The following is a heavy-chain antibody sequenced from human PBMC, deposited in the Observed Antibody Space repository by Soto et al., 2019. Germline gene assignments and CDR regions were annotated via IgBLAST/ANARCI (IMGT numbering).Heavy chain of an antibody. CDR2: ISWNSASI. Sequence: EVQLVESGGGLVQPGRSLRLSCAASGFTFDDFTMHWVRQPPGKGLEWVSGISWNSASIVYADSVKGRFTISRDNAKNSLYLQLDSLGVEDTAFDYCAKGPGLVASSGSPDSWGQGTLVSVSS. J-gene: IGHJ4*02. CDR3: AKGPGLVASSGSPDS. D-gene: IGHD2-8*02. CDR1: GFTFDDFT. V-gene: IGHV3-9*01.